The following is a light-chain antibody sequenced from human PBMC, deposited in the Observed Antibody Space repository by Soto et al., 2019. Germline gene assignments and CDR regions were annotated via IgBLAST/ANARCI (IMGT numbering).Light chain of an antibody. CDR3: QQRRNWPLT. J-gene: IGKJ4*01. CDR1: QSVGSY. CDR2: HAS. Sequence: EIVLTQSPATLSLSPGERATLSCRTSQSVGSYLAWYRQKPGQAPRLLIYHASNRATGIPARFSGSGSGTDFTLTITSLEPEDFAVYYCQQRRNWPLTFGGGAKVEIK. V-gene: IGKV3-11*01.